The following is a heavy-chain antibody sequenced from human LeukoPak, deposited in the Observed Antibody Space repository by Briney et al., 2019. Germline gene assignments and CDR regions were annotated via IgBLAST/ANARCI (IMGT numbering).Heavy chain of an antibody. D-gene: IGHD5-18*01. CDR1: GFTFSSYS. V-gene: IGHV3-48*04. CDR2: ISSSSSTI. J-gene: IGHJ6*03. CDR3: ARDGFGGYSYGSSLYYYYYYYMDV. Sequence: GGSLRLSCAASGFTFSSYSMNWVRKAPGKGLEWVSYISSSSSTIYYADSVKGRFTISRDNAKNSLYLQMNSLRAEDTAVYYCARDGFGGYSYGSSLYYYYYYYMDVWGKGTTVTVSS.